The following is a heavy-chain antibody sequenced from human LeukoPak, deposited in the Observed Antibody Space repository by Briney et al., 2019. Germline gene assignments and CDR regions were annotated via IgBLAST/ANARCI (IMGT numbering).Heavy chain of an antibody. CDR1: GFTFSRYW. J-gene: IGHJ4*02. CDR2: INSDGNSR. CDR3: VKYSSSSRSSDF. V-gene: IGHV3-74*01. D-gene: IGHD6-6*01. Sequence: GGSLRLSCTASGFTFSRYWMHWVRQAPGKGLVWVSCINSDGNSRIYADSVKGRFTISRDNAENTLYLQMNSLRADDTALYYCVKYSSSSRSSDFWGQGTLVTVSS.